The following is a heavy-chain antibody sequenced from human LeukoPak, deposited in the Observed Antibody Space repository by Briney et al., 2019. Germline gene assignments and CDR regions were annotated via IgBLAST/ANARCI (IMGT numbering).Heavy chain of an antibody. CDR1: GGSISPYF. CDR3: AREGVVKGYFDY. CDR2: TYYRGST. D-gene: IGHD3-3*01. V-gene: IGHV4-59*01. Sequence: SETLSLTCTVSGGSISPYFWSWIRQPPGKGLEWIGYTYYRGSTNYNPSLKSRVTISLDTSKDQFSLKLRSVTAADTAVYYCAREGVVKGYFDYWGQGTLVTVSS. J-gene: IGHJ4*02.